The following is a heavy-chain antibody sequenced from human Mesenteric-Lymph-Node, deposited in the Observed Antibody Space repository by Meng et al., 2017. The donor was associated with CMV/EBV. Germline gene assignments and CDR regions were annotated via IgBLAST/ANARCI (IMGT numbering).Heavy chain of an antibody. CDR2: INHSGLP. J-gene: IGHJ4*02. CDR3: ARGSDIPVNNY. Sequence: QVQLQQWGAGLLKPSETLSLTCAVYGGSFSGYYWSWIRQPPGKGLEWIGEINHSGLPNYNPSLKSLVTISLDRSKNQFSLKLSSVTAEDTAVYYCARGSDIPVNNYWGQGTLVTVSS. V-gene: IGHV4-34*01. CDR1: GGSFSGYY. D-gene: IGHD2-15*01.